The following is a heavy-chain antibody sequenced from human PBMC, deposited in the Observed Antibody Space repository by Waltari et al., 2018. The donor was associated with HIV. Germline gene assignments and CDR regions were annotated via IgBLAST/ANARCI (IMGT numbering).Heavy chain of an antibody. CDR2: LSYDGSDK. D-gene: IGHD3-10*01. J-gene: IGHJ6*02. CDR1: GFTFSNPG. Sequence: QVQLVESGGGVVQSGRSLRLSCAASGFTFSNPGLHWLRQAPGKGLEWVAVLSYDGSDKYYADSVRGRFTISRDNSKNTLYLQMNNLRAEDTAVYFCARRGVLTYYYTMDVWGQGTTVTVSS. V-gene: IGHV3-33*05. CDR3: ARRGVLTYYYTMDV.